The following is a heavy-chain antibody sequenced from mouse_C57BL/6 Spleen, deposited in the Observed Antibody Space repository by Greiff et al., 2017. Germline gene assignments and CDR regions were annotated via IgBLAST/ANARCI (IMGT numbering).Heavy chain of an antibody. V-gene: IGHV1-22*01. CDR2: INPNNGGT. Sequence: EVQLQQSGPELVKPGASVKMSCKASGYTFTDYNMHWVKQSHGKSLEWIGYINPNNGGTSYNQKFKGKATLTVNKSSSTAYMELRSLTSEDSAVYYCARREDYGYDPAWFAYWGQGTLVTVSA. CDR3: ARREDYGYDPAWFAY. D-gene: IGHD2-2*01. CDR1: GYTFTDYN. J-gene: IGHJ3*01.